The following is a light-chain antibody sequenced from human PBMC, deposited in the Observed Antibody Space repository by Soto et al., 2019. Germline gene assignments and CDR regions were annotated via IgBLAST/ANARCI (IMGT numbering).Light chain of an antibody. CDR1: QSITSITSF. CDR3: QQSYSPLFT. V-gene: IGKV1-39*01. CDR2: AAS. J-gene: IGKJ3*01. Sequence: DIQMTQSPSSLSASVGDRVTITCRASQSITSITSFLNWYQQKPGKAPKLLIYAASTLQSGVPSRFSGSGSGTDFILTISGLQPEDFATYYCQQSYSPLFTFGPGTKVDIK.